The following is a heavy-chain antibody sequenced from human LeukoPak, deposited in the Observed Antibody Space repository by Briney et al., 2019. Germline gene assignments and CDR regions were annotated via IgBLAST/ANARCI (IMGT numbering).Heavy chain of an antibody. CDR3: ARDRAYSSSWPPYFDY. Sequence: PSETLSLTCTVSGGSISSGSYYWSWIRQPAGKGLEWIGRIYTSGSTNYNPSLKSRVTISVDTSKNQFSLKLSSVTAADTAVYYCARDRAYSSSWPPYFDYWGQGTLVTVSS. D-gene: IGHD6-13*01. CDR1: GGSISSGSYY. J-gene: IGHJ4*02. CDR2: IYTSGST. V-gene: IGHV4-61*02.